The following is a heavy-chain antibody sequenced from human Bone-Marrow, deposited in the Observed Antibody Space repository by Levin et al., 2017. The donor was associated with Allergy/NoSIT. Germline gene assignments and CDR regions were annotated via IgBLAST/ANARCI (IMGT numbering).Heavy chain of an antibody. Sequence: PGGSLRLSCAASGFTFDDYGLHWVRQAPGKGPEWVSGISWNSDIIEYADSVKGRFTISRDSAGQSLYLQMNSLRPDDTAIYYCVKDLSTVSPGYLVSWGQGTLVTVS. CDR1: GFTFDDYG. CDR2: ISWNSDII. V-gene: IGHV3-9*01. CDR3: VKDLSTVSPGYLVS. J-gene: IGHJ4*02. D-gene: IGHD4-17*01.